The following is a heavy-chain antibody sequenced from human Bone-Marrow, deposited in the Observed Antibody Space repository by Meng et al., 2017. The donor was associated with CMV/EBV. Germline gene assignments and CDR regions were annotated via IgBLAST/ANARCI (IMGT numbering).Heavy chain of an antibody. CDR1: GFTFSDYY. V-gene: IGHV3-69-1*02. Sequence: GGSLRLSCAASGFTFSDYYMSWVRQAPGKGLEWVSSISSSSTIYYADSVKGRFTISRDNAKNSLYLQMNKLRAEDTAVYYWARDKTNGAPMIVVVTPPRPNWFDPWGQGTLVTVSS. J-gene: IGHJ5*02. CDR2: ISSSSTI. CDR3: ARDKTNGAPMIVVVTPPRPNWFDP. D-gene: IGHD3-22*01.